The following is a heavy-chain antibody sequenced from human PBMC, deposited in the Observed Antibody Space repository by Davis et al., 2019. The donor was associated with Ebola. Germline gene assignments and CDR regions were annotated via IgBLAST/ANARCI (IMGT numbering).Heavy chain of an antibody. V-gene: IGHV3-21*01. CDR3: ARGNTIFGVVMYYYGMDV. Sequence: PGGSLRLSCAASGFTFSTYSMSWVRQAPGKGLEWVSSISSDSDYIYYADSAKGRFTISRDNAKNSLYLQMNSLRAEDTAVYYCARGNTIFGVVMYYYGMDVWGQGTTVTVSS. D-gene: IGHD3-3*01. CDR2: ISSDSDYI. J-gene: IGHJ6*02. CDR1: GFTFSTYS.